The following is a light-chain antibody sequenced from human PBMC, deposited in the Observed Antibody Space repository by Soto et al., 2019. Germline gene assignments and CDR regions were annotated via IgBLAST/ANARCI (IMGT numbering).Light chain of an antibody. CDR1: QTISTH. CDR2: AAT. Sequence: DIQMTQSPSSLSASVGDRVTITCRASQTISTHLNWYQQKPGKDPKLLIYAATTLQSGVPSRFSGSGSETDFTLTINSLQPEDFATYYCQQSLTIPYTFGQGTKLEIK. CDR3: QQSLTIPYT. J-gene: IGKJ2*01. V-gene: IGKV1-39*01.